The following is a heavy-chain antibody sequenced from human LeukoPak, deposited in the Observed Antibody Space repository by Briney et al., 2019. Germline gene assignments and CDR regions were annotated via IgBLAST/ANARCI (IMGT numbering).Heavy chain of an antibody. CDR3: ARVDTGLTY. CDR1: GYTFTTFE. Sequence: GASVKVFCKASGYTFTTFEISWVRQAPGQGLEWMGWVNPNSGDTGYAQQIQGRVNLTRNTAIATAYMELSSLTSEDTAVYYCARVDTGLTYWGQGTLIIVSS. CDR2: VNPNSGDT. J-gene: IGHJ4*02. D-gene: IGHD2-8*02. V-gene: IGHV1-8*02.